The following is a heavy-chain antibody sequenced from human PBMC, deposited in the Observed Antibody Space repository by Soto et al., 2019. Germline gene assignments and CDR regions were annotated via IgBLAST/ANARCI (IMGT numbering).Heavy chain of an antibody. D-gene: IGHD4-17*01. CDR2: IKSKTDGGTT. CDR3: TTASGDYPADY. J-gene: IGHJ4*02. Sequence: EVQLVESGGGLVKPGGSLRLSCAASGFTFSNAWMSWVRQAPGKGLEWVGRIKSKTDGGTTDYAAPVKGRFTISRDDSKNTLYLQMNRLKTEDTGVYYCTTASGDYPADYWGQGTLVTVSS. CDR1: GFTFSNAW. V-gene: IGHV3-15*01.